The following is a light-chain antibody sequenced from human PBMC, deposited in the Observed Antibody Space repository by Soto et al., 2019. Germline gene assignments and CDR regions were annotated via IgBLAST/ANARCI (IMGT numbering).Light chain of an antibody. CDR1: QSISGW. CDR2: DAS. Sequence: DIQMTQSPYTLSASVGDRVTITCRARQSISGWLAWYQQKPGKAPKLLIYDASSLESGVPSRFSGSGSGTAFSLTISRLQPDDFAKYYCQQYNSYSVNAFGQGTNLESK. CDR3: QQYNSYSVNA. J-gene: IGKJ2*01. V-gene: IGKV1-5*01.